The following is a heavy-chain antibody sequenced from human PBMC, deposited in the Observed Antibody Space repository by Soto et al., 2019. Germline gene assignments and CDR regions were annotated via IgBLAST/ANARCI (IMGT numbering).Heavy chain of an antibody. CDR3: ARRGGGRSKTACMDV. CDR1: GFTFSSYG. D-gene: IGHD3-16*01. V-gene: IGHV3-33*01. Sequence: QVQLVESGGGVVQPGRSLRLSCAASGFTFSSYGMHWVRQAPGKGLEWVAVIWYDGSNNYYADSVKGRFTISRDNSKNTLYLQMNRLRDEDTAVYYCARRGGGRSKTACMDVWGQGPKVTASS. J-gene: IGHJ6*02. CDR2: IWYDGSNN.